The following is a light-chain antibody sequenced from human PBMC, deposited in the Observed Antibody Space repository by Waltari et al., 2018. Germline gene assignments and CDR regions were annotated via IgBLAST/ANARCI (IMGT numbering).Light chain of an antibody. CDR3: QQFNNYPRT. CDR2: DAS. V-gene: IGKV1D-13*01. Sequence: IQXTQSXXXXSXXXXXXXXXTLRASQGISSALAWYQQKPGKSPKLLIYDASSLESGVPSRFSGSGSGTDFTLTISSLQPEDFATYYCQQFNNYPRTFGQGTKVEIK. CDR1: QGISSA. J-gene: IGKJ1*01.